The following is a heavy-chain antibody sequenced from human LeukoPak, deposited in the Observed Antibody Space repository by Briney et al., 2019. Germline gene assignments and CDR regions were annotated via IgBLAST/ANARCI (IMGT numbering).Heavy chain of an antibody. CDR1: GFTFSSYG. CDR3: AKAHSTSYSLYYYYYGMDV. Sequence: GGSLRLSCAASGFTFSSYGMHWVRQAPGKGLEWVAVISYDGSNKYYADSVKGRFTTSRDNSKNTLYLQMNSLRAEDTAVYYCAKAHSTSYSLYYYYYGMDVWGQGTTVTVSS. J-gene: IGHJ6*02. CDR2: ISYDGSNK. D-gene: IGHD2-2*01. V-gene: IGHV3-30*18.